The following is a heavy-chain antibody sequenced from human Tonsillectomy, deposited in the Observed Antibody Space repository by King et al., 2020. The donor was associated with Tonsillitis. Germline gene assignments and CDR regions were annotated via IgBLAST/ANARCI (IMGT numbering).Heavy chain of an antibody. Sequence: TFKESVPTLVKPTQNITLTCTVSVLAVTTGGVGVGCIGEPPGKALDWLALIYWDDTEYYRPSLKKRLNSTKDNSKNQGVITMTNMDPVDTATYYCARTGEPYFDSWGQGTLVIVSS. D-gene: IGHD7-27*01. J-gene: IGHJ4*02. CDR2: IYWDDTE. CDR3: ARTGEPYFDS. V-gene: IGHV2-5*02. CDR1: VLAVTTGGVG.